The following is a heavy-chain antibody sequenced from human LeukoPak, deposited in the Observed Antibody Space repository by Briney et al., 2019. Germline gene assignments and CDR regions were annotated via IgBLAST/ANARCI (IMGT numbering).Heavy chain of an antibody. D-gene: IGHD3-9*01. J-gene: IGHJ6*03. CDR3: ARDLWYYDILTGSTPYYYMDV. Sequence: GVSLRLSCAASGFTFSDYYMSWTRQAPGKGLEWISYISSSGSTIYYADSVKGRFTISRDNAKNSSYLQMNSLRAEDTAVYYCARDLWYYDILTGSTPYYYMDVWGKGTTVTVSS. CDR1: GFTFSDYY. CDR2: ISSSGSTI. V-gene: IGHV3-11*04.